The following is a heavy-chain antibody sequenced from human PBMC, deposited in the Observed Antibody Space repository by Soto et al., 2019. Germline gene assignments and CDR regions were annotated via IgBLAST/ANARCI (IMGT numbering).Heavy chain of an antibody. Sequence: QLQLQESGPGLVKPSETLSLTCTVSGGSISSSSYYWGWIRQPPGKGLEWIGSIYYSGSTYYNPSLESRVTISVDTSKNQFSLKLSSVTAADTAVYYCASSVATKMANWGQGTLVTVSS. D-gene: IGHD5-12*01. CDR3: ASSVATKMAN. V-gene: IGHV4-39*01. CDR2: IYYSGST. J-gene: IGHJ4*02. CDR1: GGSISSSSYY.